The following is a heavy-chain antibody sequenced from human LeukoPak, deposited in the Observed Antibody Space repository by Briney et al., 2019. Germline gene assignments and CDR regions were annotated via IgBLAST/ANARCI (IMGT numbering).Heavy chain of an antibody. CDR2: ISGSGDYT. D-gene: IGHD6-19*01. CDR1: GFTFSGYA. Sequence: GGSLRLSCAVSGFTFSGYAMSWVRQAPGKGLEWVSTISGSGDYTYYADSVKGRFSISRDNSKNTLHLQMNSLRAEDTAVYYCAKGSGSGWYGLSDYWGQGTLVTVSS. V-gene: IGHV3-23*01. CDR3: AKGSGSGWYGLSDY. J-gene: IGHJ4*02.